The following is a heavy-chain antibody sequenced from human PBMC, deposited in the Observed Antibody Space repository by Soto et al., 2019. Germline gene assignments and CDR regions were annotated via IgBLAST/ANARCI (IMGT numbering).Heavy chain of an antibody. D-gene: IGHD5-18*01. CDR3: AREAGGYSYGYPYFDY. CDR1: GYTFTVYY. J-gene: IGHJ4*02. Sequence: GASVKVSCKASGYTFTVYYMHWVRQAPGQGLEWMGWINPSGGSTSYAQKFQGRVTMTRDTSTSTVYMELSSLRSEDTAVYYCAREAGGYSYGYPYFDYWGQGTLVTVSS. V-gene: IGHV1-46*01. CDR2: INPSGGST.